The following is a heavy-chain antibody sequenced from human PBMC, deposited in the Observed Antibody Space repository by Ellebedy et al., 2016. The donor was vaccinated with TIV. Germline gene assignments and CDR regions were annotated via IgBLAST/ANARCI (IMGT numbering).Heavy chain of an antibody. CDR3: ARLTIFGVVIPDSWFNP. CDR1: GYSFTSYW. J-gene: IGHJ5*02. Sequence: GESLKISXKGSGYSFTSYWIGWVRQMPGKGLEWMGIIYPGDSDTRYSPSFQGQVTISADKSISTAYLQWSSLKASDTAMYYCARLTIFGVVIPDSWFNPWGQGTLVTVSS. V-gene: IGHV5-51*01. D-gene: IGHD3-3*01. CDR2: IYPGDSDT.